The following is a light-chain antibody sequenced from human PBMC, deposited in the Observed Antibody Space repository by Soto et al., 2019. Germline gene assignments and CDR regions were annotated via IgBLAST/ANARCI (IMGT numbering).Light chain of an antibody. CDR2: TAS. V-gene: IGKV1-39*01. CDR3: QQSFTTPRT. CDR1: QNINNF. Sequence: DIQMTQSPSSLSASVGDRVTITCRASQNINNFLNWYQQQPGKAPDLLIYTASSLQSGVPSRFSGSGSGTYFTLTISSLQPEDFATYYCQQSFTTPRTFGQGTKVEIK. J-gene: IGKJ1*01.